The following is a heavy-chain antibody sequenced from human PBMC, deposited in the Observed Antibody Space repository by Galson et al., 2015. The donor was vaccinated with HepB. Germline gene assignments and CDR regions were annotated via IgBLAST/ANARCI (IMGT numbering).Heavy chain of an antibody. V-gene: IGHV6-1*01. Sequence: CAISGDSVSSNRAAWNWIRQSPSRGLEWLGRTYYRSKWSSDYAASVKSRITINADTSKNQFSLQLNSVTPEDTAVYYCARGHYYDSSGAYYFDYWGQGTLVTVSS. CDR2: TYYRSKWSS. CDR3: ARGHYYDSSGAYYFDY. D-gene: IGHD3-22*01. CDR1: GDSVSSNRAA. J-gene: IGHJ4*02.